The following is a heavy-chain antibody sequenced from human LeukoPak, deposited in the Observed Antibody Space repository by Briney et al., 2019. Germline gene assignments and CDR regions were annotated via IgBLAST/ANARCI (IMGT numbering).Heavy chain of an antibody. Sequence: SETLSLTCAVYGGSFSGYCWSWIRQPPGKGLEWIGEINHSGSTNYNPSLKSRVTISVDTSKNQFSLKLSSVTAADTAVYYCASRYCSGGSCASDAFDIWGQGTMVTVSS. V-gene: IGHV4-34*01. CDR2: INHSGST. J-gene: IGHJ3*02. CDR3: ASRYCSGGSCASDAFDI. CDR1: GGSFSGYC. D-gene: IGHD2-15*01.